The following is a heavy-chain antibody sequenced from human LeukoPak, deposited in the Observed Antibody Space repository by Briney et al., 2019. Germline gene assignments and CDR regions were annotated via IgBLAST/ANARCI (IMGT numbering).Heavy chain of an antibody. Sequence: PGGSLRLSCAASGFSFSSYWMSWVRQAPGKGLEWVANIKQEGREKYYVDSVKGRFTISRDNAKNSLYLQMNSLRAEDTAVYYCARVEDYDILTGFDYWGQGTLVTVSS. CDR1: GFSFSSYW. CDR3: ARVEDYDILTGFDY. CDR2: IKQEGREK. V-gene: IGHV3-7*01. D-gene: IGHD3-9*01. J-gene: IGHJ4*02.